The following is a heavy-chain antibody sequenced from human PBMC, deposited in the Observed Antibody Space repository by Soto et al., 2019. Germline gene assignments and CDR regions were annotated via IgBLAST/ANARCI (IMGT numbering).Heavy chain of an antibody. Sequence: QVQLQESGPGLVKPSETLSLICTVSGGSIGIYYWNWIRQSPGKGLECIGYVHHSGTTSYNPSLEGRATISLDTSKNQFSLRLSSVTAADTAVYYCARRWSGTDYWGQGTLVTVSS. J-gene: IGHJ4*02. D-gene: IGHD3-10*01. CDR2: VHHSGTT. V-gene: IGHV4-59*01. CDR3: ARRWSGTDY. CDR1: GGSIGIYY.